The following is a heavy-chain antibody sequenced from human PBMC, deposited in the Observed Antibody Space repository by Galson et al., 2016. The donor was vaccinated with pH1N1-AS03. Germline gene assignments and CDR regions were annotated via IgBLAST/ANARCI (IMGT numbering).Heavy chain of an antibody. Sequence: SETLSLTCTVSGGSISSRDHYWVWIRQTPGKGLEWIGHIYYSGNSYYNPSLKSRVNFSVDTSKNQFSLKLASVTAADTAVYHCAKTVFTDAFDIWSPGTRVSVSS. D-gene: IGHD4-11*01. CDR1: GGSISSRDHY. CDR3: AKTVFTDAFDI. J-gene: IGHJ3*02. V-gene: IGHV4-39*01. CDR2: IYYSGNS.